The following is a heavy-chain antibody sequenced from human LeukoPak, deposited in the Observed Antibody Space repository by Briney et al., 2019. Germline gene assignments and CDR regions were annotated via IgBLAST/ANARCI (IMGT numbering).Heavy chain of an antibody. Sequence: ASVKVSCKASGYTFTSYTINWVRQAPGQGLEWMGWISVHNGNTKYAQKLQGRVTLTTDTSTSTAYMELRSLRSDDTAVYYCARDRMILGVPFDHWGQGTLVTVSS. D-gene: IGHD3-10*01. CDR3: ARDRMILGVPFDH. J-gene: IGHJ4*02. CDR1: GYTFTSYT. CDR2: ISVHNGNT. V-gene: IGHV1-18*01.